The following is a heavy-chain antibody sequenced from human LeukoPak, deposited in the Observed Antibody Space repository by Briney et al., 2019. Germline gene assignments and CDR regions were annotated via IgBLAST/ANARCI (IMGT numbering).Heavy chain of an antibody. CDR2: ISYDGSNK. J-gene: IGHJ4*02. D-gene: IGHD1-14*01. CDR3: ARERKGPFDY. CDR1: GFTLSSYA. Sequence: GRSLRLSCAASGFTLSSYAMHWVRQAQGKGLEGVAVISYDGSNKYYADSVTGRFTISRDNSKHTLYLQMNSLRTADTSVSYGARERKGPFDYWGQGTLVTVSS. V-gene: IGHV3-30-3*01.